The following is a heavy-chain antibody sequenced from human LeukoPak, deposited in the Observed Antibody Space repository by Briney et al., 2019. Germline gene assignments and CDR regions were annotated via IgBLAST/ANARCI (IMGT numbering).Heavy chain of an antibody. CDR1: GGSIRNSSFY. CDR3: ARVSVATEFDY. V-gene: IGHV4-39*07. CDR2: IYSTGTT. Sequence: SETLSLTCAVSGGSIRNSSFYWGWIRQPPGKGLEWIASIYSTGTTYYNPSIKSRITISVDTSKNQFSLKLSSVTAADTAVYYCARVSVATEFDYWGQGTLVTVSS. J-gene: IGHJ4*02. D-gene: IGHD1-26*01.